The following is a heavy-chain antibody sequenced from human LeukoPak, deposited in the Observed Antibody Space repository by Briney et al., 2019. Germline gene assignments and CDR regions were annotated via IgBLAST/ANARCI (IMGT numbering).Heavy chain of an antibody. Sequence: RPSETLSLTCAVYGGSFSGYYWSWIRQPPGKGLERIGEINHRGSTDYNPSLTSRVTISVDTSKNQFSLKPSSVTAADTAVYYCARKGYYYDSSRYYSSRWFDPWGQGTLVTVSS. CDR1: GGSFSGYY. V-gene: IGHV4-34*01. CDR3: ARKGYYYDSSRYYSSRWFDP. D-gene: IGHD3-22*01. CDR2: INHRGST. J-gene: IGHJ5*02.